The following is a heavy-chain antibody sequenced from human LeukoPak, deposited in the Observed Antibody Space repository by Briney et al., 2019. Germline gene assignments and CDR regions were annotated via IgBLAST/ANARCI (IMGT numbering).Heavy chain of an antibody. Sequence: PGGSLRLSCATSGFNFRSYWMTWVRQAPGKGLEWVANIKQDVSEQYDIDSVKGRFTIAKDNAKNSLYLQLNSLRAEDTAMYFCARGVYASGWYPDYFDYWGQGTLVTVSS. CDR1: GFNFRSYW. CDR3: ARGVYASGWYPDYFDY. CDR2: IKQDVSEQ. D-gene: IGHD6-19*01. J-gene: IGHJ4*02. V-gene: IGHV3-7*01.